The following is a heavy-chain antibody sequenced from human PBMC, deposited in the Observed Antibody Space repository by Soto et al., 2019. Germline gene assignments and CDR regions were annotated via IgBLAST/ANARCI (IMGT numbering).Heavy chain of an antibody. CDR2: ISGSGGIT. Sequence: DVQLLESGGGLIQPGGSLRLSCAASGFTFSSYAMTWVRQAPGRGLEWVSVISGSGGITLYTDSVKGRCTISRDNSKNILFLQMNSLRAEDTAVYYCAKDPNGDYAGAFDSWGQGTLVTVSS. CDR1: GFTFSSYA. CDR3: AKDPNGDYAGAFDS. V-gene: IGHV3-23*01. J-gene: IGHJ4*02. D-gene: IGHD4-17*01.